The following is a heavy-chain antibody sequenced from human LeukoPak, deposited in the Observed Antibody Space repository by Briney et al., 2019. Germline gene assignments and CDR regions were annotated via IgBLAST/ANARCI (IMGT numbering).Heavy chain of an antibody. CDR3: AKEVNYYDTSGYPRDFFDC. J-gene: IGHJ4*02. CDR2: ISSSGGIT. D-gene: IGHD3-22*01. CDR1: GFTFSSYE. Sequence: PGGSLRLSCAASGFTFSSYEMTWVRQAPGKGLEWVSYISSSGGITYYADSVKGRFTISRDNAKNSLYLQMSSLRTEDTAVYYCAKEVNYYDTSGYPRDFFDCWGQGTLVTVSS. V-gene: IGHV3-48*03.